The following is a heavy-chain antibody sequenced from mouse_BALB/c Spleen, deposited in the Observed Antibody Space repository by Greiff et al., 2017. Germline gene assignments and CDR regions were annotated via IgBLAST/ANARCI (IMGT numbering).Heavy chain of an antibody. J-gene: IGHJ2*01. CDR2: ISSGGSYT. V-gene: IGHV5-6-4*01. CDR3: TRDPGHYYGY. Sequence: DVMLVESGGGLVKPGGSLTLSCAASGFTFSSYTMSWVRQTPEKRLEWVATISSGGSYTYYPDSVKGRFTISRDNAKNTLYLQMSSLKSEDTAMYYCTRDPGHYYGYWGQGTTLTVSS. D-gene: IGHD1-2*01. CDR1: GFTFSSYT.